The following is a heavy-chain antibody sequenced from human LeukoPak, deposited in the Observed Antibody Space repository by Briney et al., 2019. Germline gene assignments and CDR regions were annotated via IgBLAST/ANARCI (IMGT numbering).Heavy chain of an antibody. CDR2: IYISGST. CDR3: ARDALYSSSWNGGGFDP. CDR1: GGSISSYY. V-gene: IGHV4-4*07. J-gene: IGHJ5*02. Sequence: SGTLYLTCTVSGGSISSYYWSWIRQPAGKGLEWIGRIYISGSTNYNPSLKSRVTMSVDTSKNQFSLKLSSVTAADTAVYYCARDALYSSSWNGGGFDPWGQGTLVTVSS. D-gene: IGHD6-13*01.